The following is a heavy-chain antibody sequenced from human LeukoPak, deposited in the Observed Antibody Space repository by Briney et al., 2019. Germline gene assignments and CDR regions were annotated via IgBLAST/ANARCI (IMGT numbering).Heavy chain of an antibody. J-gene: IGHJ4*02. CDR1: GGSFSGYY. CDR2: INHSGST. V-gene: IGHV4-34*01. CDR3: ARISCSSTSCYPGDY. D-gene: IGHD2-2*01. Sequence: SETLSLTCAVYGGSFSGYYWSWIRQPPGKGLEWNGEINHSGSTNYNPSLKSRVTISVDTSKNQFSLRLSSVTAADTAVYYCARISCSSTSCYPGDYWGQGTRVTVSS.